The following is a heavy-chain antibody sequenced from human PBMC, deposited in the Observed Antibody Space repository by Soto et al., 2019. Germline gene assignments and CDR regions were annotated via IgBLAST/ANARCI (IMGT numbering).Heavy chain of an antibody. J-gene: IGHJ4*02. CDR1: GDTFNFYS. V-gene: IGHV1-69*04. CDR3: ATSYGSGYRAFDY. D-gene: IGHD3-10*01. Sequence: QVQLVQSGAEVKRPGSSVKVSCKASGDTFNFYSINWVRQAPGLGLEWMGRVNPIVSMSNYAQRFQGRVTVTAHKSTSTAYMELSGLRSEDTAIYYCATSYGSGYRAFDYWGQGALVTVSS. CDR2: VNPIVSMS.